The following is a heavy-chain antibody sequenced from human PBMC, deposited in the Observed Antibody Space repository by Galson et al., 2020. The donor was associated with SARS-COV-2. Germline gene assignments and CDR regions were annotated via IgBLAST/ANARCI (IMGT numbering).Heavy chain of an antibody. J-gene: IGHJ5*02. CDR3: ARGYSSSSLGFDP. CDR2: IYYSGST. CDR1: GGSISSGDYY. D-gene: IGHD6-13*01. Sequence: ETSETLSLTCTVSGGSISSGDYYWSWIRQPPGKGLEWIGYIYYSGSTYYNPSLKSRVTISVDTSKNQFSLKLSSVTAADTAVYYCARGYSSSSLGFDPWGQGTLVTVSS. V-gene: IGHV4-30-4*01.